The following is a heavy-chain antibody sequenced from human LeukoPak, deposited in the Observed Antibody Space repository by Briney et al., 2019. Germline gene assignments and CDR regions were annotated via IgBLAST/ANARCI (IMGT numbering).Heavy chain of an antibody. J-gene: IGHJ4*02. CDR1: GGSISSYY. CDR3: ASGYYDSSGYYLALVY. D-gene: IGHD3-22*01. V-gene: IGHV4-59*12. CDR2: IYYSGST. Sequence: SETLSLTCTVSGGSISSYYWSWIRQPPGKGLEWIGYIYYSGSTNYNPSLKSRVTISVDTSKNQFSLKLSSVTAADTAVYYCASGYYDSSGYYLALVYWGQGTLVTVSS.